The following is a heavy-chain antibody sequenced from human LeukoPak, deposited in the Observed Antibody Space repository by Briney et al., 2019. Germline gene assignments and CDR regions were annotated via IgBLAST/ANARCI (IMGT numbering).Heavy chain of an antibody. D-gene: IGHD3-22*01. V-gene: IGHV3-23*01. CDR1: GFTFSSYG. Sequence: GGSLRLSCAASGFTFSSYGMSWVRQAPGKGLEWVSAISGSGGSTYYADSVKGRFTISRDNSKNTLYLQMNSLRAEDTAVYYCAKDPSYYYDRGYYVDYWGQGTLVTVSS. CDR2: ISGSGGST. CDR3: AKDPSYYYDRGYYVDY. J-gene: IGHJ4*02.